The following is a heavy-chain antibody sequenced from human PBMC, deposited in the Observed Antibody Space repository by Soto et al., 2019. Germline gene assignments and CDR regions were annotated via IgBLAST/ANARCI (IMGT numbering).Heavy chain of an antibody. J-gene: IGHJ4*02. D-gene: IGHD1-26*01. CDR3: ARDHPIVGATDY. Sequence: QVQLVESGGGVVQPGRSLRLSCASSGFTFSSYGMHWVRQAPGKGLEWVAVIWYDGSNKYYADSVKGRFTISRDNSKNTLNLQMNSLRAEDTAVYYCARDHPIVGATDYWGQGTLVTVSS. V-gene: IGHV3-33*01. CDR1: GFTFSSYG. CDR2: IWYDGSNK.